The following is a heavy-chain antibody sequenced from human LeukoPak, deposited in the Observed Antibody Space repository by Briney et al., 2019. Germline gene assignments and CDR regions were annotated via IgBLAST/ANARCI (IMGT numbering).Heavy chain of an antibody. V-gene: IGHV3-23*01. J-gene: IGHJ4*02. CDR3: VKDFWPARDGGGYYSPFEY. D-gene: IGHD3-22*01. Sequence: GGSLRLSCAASGFTFSNYAMNWVRQAPGKGLEGVSGISANGDTTYYVDSVRGRFTISRDNSKNSVFLQMNSLRDADTAVYYCVKDFWPARDGGGYYSPFEYWGEGTLVTVSS. CDR2: ISANGDTT. CDR1: GFTFSNYA.